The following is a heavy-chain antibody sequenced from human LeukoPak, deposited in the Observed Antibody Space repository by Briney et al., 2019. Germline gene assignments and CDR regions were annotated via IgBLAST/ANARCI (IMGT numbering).Heavy chain of an antibody. CDR3: TRDLMDYDVSTGLHHYYMDV. D-gene: IGHD3-9*01. V-gene: IGHV3-74*01. J-gene: IGHJ6*02. CDR1: GFTFSSYW. Sequence: GGSLRLSCVASGFTFSSYWMHWVRQDPRKGLVWVSRINGDGRNINYADSVRGRFTISRDNAKNTLYLQMNTLRVEDTAVYYCTRDLMDYDVSTGLHHYYMDVWGQGTTVTISS. CDR2: INGDGRNI.